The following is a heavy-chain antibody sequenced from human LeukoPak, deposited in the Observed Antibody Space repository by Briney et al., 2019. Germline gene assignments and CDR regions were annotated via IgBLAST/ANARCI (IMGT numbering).Heavy chain of an antibody. CDR3: ASGGSGYDYNWFDP. V-gene: IGHV4-4*02. D-gene: IGHD5-12*01. Sequence: PSETLSLTCAVSGGSISSSNWWSWVRQPPGKGLEWIGEINHSGSTNYNPSLKSRVTISVDTSKSQFSLKLSSVTAADTAVYYCASGGSGYDYNWFDPWGQGTLVTVSS. CDR1: GGSISSSNW. J-gene: IGHJ5*02. CDR2: INHSGST.